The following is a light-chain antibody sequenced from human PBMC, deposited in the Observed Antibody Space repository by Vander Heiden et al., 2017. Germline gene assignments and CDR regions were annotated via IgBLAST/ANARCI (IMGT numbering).Light chain of an antibody. V-gene: IGKV1-33*01. CDR3: QQYEKLPLT. Sequence: DIHMTHSPSFLSASVGDSVTLTCQASQDITNYLNWYQQKPGKAPKLLIYDASNLETGVPSRFSGGGSGTDFTLTISSLQPEDIGTYFCQQYEKLPLTFGGGTKVE. CDR1: QDITNY. J-gene: IGKJ4*01. CDR2: DAS.